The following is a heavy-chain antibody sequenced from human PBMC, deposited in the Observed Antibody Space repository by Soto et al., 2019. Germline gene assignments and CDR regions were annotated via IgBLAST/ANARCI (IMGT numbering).Heavy chain of an antibody. CDR2: VDVGGSTT. D-gene: IGHD3-3*02. V-gene: IGHV3-74*01. Sequence: DGQLVQSGGGLVQPGGSLRLSCAASGFSFSHYWMHWVRQAPGKGLVWVAHVDVGGSTTNYADFVGGRFTVSRDNAKNTLYLQMDSLRGEDTAVYYCVSASPHAHFAFWGQGTLVTVSS. CDR3: VSASPHAHFAF. J-gene: IGHJ4*02. CDR1: GFSFSHYW.